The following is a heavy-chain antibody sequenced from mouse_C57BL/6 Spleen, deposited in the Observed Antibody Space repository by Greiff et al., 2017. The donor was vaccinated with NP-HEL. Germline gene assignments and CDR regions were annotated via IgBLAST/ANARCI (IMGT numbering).Heavy chain of an antibody. Sequence: VQLQQPGAELVRPGSSVKLSCKASGYTFTSYWMHWVKQRPIQGLEWIGNIDPSDSETHYNQKFKDKATLTVDKSSSTAYMQLSSLTSEDSAVYYCAREGFDGYDFAYWGQGTLVTVSA. D-gene: IGHD2-2*01. CDR2: IDPSDSET. CDR1: GYTFTSYW. J-gene: IGHJ3*01. CDR3: AREGFDGYDFAY. V-gene: IGHV1-52*01.